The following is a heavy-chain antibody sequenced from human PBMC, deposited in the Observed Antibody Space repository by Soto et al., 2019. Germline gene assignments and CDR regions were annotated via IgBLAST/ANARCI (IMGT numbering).Heavy chain of an antibody. J-gene: IGHJ4*02. Sequence: SETLSLTCSVSNGSISGFYWTWIRQPPGKILEWIGYIHYSGRTDYNPSLTSRATMSVDTSKSQFSLNLKSITAADTAVYYCVRVGVGIGNHFDSWGRGTLVTVSS. CDR2: IHYSGRT. D-gene: IGHD1-26*01. CDR1: NGSISGFY. CDR3: VRVGVGIGNHFDS. V-gene: IGHV4-59*12.